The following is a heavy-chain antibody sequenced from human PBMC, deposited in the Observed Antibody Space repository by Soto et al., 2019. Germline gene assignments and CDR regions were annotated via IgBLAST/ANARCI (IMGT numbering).Heavy chain of an antibody. CDR3: ARDLSTVTNGFIVDGMVV. D-gene: IGHD4-17*01. J-gene: IGHJ6*02. V-gene: IGHV4-59*12. CDR2: IYYSGST. CDR1: GGSISSYY. Sequence: SETLSLTCTVSGGSISSYYWTWIRQPPGKGLEWIGYIYYSGSTNYNPSLKSRVTISVDTSKNQFSLKLSSVTAADTAVYYCARDLSTVTNGFIVDGMVVWGQGTTVTVS.